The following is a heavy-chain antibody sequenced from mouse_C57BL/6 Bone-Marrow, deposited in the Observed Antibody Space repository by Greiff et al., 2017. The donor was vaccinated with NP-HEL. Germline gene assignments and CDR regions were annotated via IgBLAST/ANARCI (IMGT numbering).Heavy chain of an antibody. CDR1: GFNIKDDH. J-gene: IGHJ2*01. Sequence: VQLQQSGAELVRPGASVKLSCTASGFNIKDDHMHWVKQRPEQGLEWIGWIDPENGDTEYASKFQGKATITAGTSPNTAYLQLSSLTSEDTAVYYSTTNLYDYEDFDYWGQGTTLTVSS. V-gene: IGHV14-4*01. D-gene: IGHD2-4*01. CDR2: IDPENGDT. CDR3: TTNLYDYEDFDY.